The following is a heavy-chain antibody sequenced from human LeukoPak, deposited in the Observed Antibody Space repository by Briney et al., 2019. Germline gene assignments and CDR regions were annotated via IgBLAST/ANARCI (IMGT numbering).Heavy chain of an antibody. CDR2: IDTDGGDT. Sequence: GGSLRLSRAASGFTFSNYWMHWVRQAPGKGLVWVSRIDTDGGDTSYADSVKGRFTISRDNAKNTLYLQMNNLRAEDTAMYYCTRDRYPAAREFDYWGQGTLVTVSS. J-gene: IGHJ4*02. D-gene: IGHD2-2*01. V-gene: IGHV3-74*01. CDR1: GFTFSNYW. CDR3: TRDRYPAAREFDY.